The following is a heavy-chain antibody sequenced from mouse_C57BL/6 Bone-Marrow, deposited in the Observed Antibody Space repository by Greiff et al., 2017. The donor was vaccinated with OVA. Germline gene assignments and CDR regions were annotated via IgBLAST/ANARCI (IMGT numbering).Heavy chain of an antibody. CDR2: ISSGSSTI. CDR1: GFTFSDYG. Sequence: EVKLMESGGGLVKPGGSLKLSCAASGFTFSDYGMHWVRHAPEKGLEWVAYISSGSSTIYYADTVKGRFTISRDNAKNTLFLQMTSLRSEDTAMYYCARGDAWFAYWGQGTLVTVSA. V-gene: IGHV5-17*01. D-gene: IGHD2-13*01. J-gene: IGHJ3*01. CDR3: ARGDAWFAY.